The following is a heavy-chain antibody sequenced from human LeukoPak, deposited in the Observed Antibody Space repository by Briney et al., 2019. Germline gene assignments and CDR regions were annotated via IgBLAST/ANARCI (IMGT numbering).Heavy chain of an antibody. V-gene: IGHV7-4-1*02. D-gene: IGHD1-26*01. CDR1: GYTFTSYA. CDR2: INTNTGNQ. CDR3: ARTGGNYYYYGMDV. J-gene: IGHJ6*02. Sequence: ASVKVSCKASGYTFTSYAMNWVRQAPGQGLEWMGWINTNTGNQTYAQGFTGRFVFSLDTSVSTAYLQISSLKAEDTAVYYCARTGGNYYYYGMDVWGQGTTVTVSS.